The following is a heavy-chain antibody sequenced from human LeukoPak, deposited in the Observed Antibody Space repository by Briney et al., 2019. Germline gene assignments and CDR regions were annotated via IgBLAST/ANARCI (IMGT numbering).Heavy chain of an antibody. D-gene: IGHD1-26*01. CDR2: ISGSGRST. V-gene: IGHV3-23*01. Sequence: PRGSLRLSCAASGFTFSSYAMSWVRQTPGKGLEWVSAISGSGRSTYYADSVKGRFTISRDTSQSTLYLQMSSLRADDTAVYYCAKGKPGGSYFSPFDYWGQGTLVTVSS. J-gene: IGHJ4*02. CDR1: GFTFSSYA. CDR3: AKGKPGGSYFSPFDY.